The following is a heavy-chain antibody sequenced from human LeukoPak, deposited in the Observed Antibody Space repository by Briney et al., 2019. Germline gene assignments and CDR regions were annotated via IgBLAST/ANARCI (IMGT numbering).Heavy chain of an antibody. D-gene: IGHD3-9*01. J-gene: IGHJ4*02. CDR3: ASSEGDMTAFDY. CDR1: GYTFTSYD. V-gene: IGHV1-8*01. Sequence: ASVKVSCKASGYTFTSYDINWVRQATGQGLEWMGWMNPNSGNTGYAQKFQGRVTMTRNTSISTAYMELSSLRSEDTAVYYCASSEGDMTAFDYWGQGTLVTDSS. CDR2: MNPNSGNT.